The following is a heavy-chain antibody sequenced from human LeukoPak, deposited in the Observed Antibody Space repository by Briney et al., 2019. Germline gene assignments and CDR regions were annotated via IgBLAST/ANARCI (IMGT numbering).Heavy chain of an antibody. Sequence: SETLSLTCTVSGYSISSGYYWGWIRLPPGKGLEWIGSVYHSGSAYYNPSLKSRVTISVDTSKNQFSLRLSSVTAADTAVYYCARQGGSYSGAFDIWGQGTVVTVSS. V-gene: IGHV4-38-2*02. J-gene: IGHJ3*02. CDR1: GYSISSGYY. D-gene: IGHD1-26*01. CDR3: ARQGGSYSGAFDI. CDR2: VYHSGSA.